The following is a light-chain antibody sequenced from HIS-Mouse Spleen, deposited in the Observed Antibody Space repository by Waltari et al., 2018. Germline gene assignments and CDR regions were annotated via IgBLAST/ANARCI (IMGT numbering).Light chain of an antibody. V-gene: IGLV3-10*01. CDR2: EDS. J-gene: IGLJ2*01. Sequence: SYELTQPHSVSVSPGQPARITCSGAALPPKYAYWYQQKSGQAPVLVIYEDSKRPSGIPERFSGSSSGTMATLTISGAQVEDEADYYCYSTDSSGNHRVFGGGTKLTVL. CDR1: ALPPKY. CDR3: YSTDSSGNHRV.